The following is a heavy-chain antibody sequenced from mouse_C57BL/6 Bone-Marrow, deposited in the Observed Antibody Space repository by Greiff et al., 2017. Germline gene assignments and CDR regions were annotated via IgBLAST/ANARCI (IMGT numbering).Heavy chain of an antibody. CDR3: AKRMVTTKGYYAMDY. CDR2: IWRGGST. D-gene: IGHD2-2*01. Sequence: VKLMESGPGLVQPSQSLSITCTVSGFSLTSYGVHWVRQSPGKGLEWLGVIWRGGSTDYNAAFMSRLSITKDNSKSQVFFKMNSLQADDTAIYYCAKRMVTTKGYYAMDYWGQGTSVTVSS. J-gene: IGHJ4*01. CDR1: GFSLTSYG. V-gene: IGHV2-5*01.